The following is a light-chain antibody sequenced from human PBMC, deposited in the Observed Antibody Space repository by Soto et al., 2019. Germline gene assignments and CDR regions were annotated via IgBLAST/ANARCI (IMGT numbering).Light chain of an antibody. CDR2: AAS. CDR3: QQNYGTPRT. J-gene: IGKJ1*01. CDR1: QSISSY. Sequence: DIQMTQSPSSLSASVGDRVTITCRASQSISSYLNWYQQKPGKAPKLLIYAASSLQSGVPSRFSGSGSGTDFTLTISSLQPEDFATYYCQQNYGTPRTFGQGTKVEIK. V-gene: IGKV1-39*01.